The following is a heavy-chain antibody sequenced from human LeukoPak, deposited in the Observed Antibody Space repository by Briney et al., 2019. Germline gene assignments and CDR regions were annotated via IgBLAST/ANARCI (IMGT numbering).Heavy chain of an antibody. CDR1: GGSISSGGYY. V-gene: IGHV4-31*03. CDR3: ARAIATPKYFDY. D-gene: IGHD5-24*01. CDR2: IYYSGST. J-gene: IGHJ4*02. Sequence: SETLSLTCTVSGGSISSGGYYWSWIRQHPGKGLEWIGYIYYSGSTYYNPSLKSRVTISLDTSKNQFSLKLSSATAADTAVYYCARAIATPKYFDYWGQGTLVTVSS.